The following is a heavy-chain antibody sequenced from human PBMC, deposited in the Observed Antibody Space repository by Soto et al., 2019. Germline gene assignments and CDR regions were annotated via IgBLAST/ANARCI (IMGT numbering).Heavy chain of an antibody. CDR1: GGSFYNNAYY. D-gene: IGHD4-17*01. V-gene: IGHV4-61*08. Sequence: PXETLSLSCSVSGGSFYNNAYYWSWIRQPPGTRLEWIGYVYYSGTTNYNPSLKSRVTISVDLSKNQFSLRLSSVTTADTALYYCARTTAVPNTLRSRYFFDYWGQGTLVTV. CDR3: ARTTAVPNTLRSRYFFDY. CDR2: VYYSGTT. J-gene: IGHJ4*02.